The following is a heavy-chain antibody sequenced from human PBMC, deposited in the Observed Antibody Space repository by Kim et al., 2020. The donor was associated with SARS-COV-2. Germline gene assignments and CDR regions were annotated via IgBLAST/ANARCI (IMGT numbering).Heavy chain of an antibody. CDR1: GFTFSSYS. V-gene: IGHV3-21*01. J-gene: IGHJ4*02. CDR3: AREGTAGIEFDY. Sequence: GGSLRLSCAASGFTFSSYSMNWVRQAPGKGLEWVSSISSSSSYIYYADSVKGRFTISRDNAKNSLYLQMNGLRAEDTAVYYCAREGTAGIEFDYWGQGTLVTVSS. D-gene: IGHD3-10*01. CDR2: ISSSSSYI.